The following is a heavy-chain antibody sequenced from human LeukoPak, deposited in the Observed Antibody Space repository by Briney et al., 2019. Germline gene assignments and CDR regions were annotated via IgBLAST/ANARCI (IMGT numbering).Heavy chain of an antibody. CDR2: TSSSGTDI. CDR3: ARERYSRSSHDALDL. J-gene: IGHJ3*01. Sequence: GGSLRLSCAASGFTFSSHFMNWVRQAPGKGLEWVSLTSSSGTDIYYADSVKGRFTISRDNAKNSLYLQMNSLSAEDTAVYYCARERYSRSSHDALDLWGQGTMVTVSS. D-gene: IGHD6-6*01. CDR1: GFTFSSHF. V-gene: IGHV3-21*01.